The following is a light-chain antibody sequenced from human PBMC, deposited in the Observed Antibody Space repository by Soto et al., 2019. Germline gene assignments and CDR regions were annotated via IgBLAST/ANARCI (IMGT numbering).Light chain of an antibody. J-gene: IGLJ1*01. CDR2: EVT. CDR1: SSDIGNYNL. CDR3: CSYEGSTNFYV. V-gene: IGLV2-23*02. Sequence: QSALTQPASVSGSPGQSITISCTGSSSDIGNYNLISWYQQHPGTAPKLMIYEVTKRPSGVSNRFSGSKSGTTASLSISGLQSEDEADYYCCSYEGSTNFYVFGTGTKLTVL.